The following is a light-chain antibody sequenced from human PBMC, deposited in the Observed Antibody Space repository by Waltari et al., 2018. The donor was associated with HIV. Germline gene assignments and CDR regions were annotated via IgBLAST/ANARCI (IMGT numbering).Light chain of an antibody. CDR2: AAS. V-gene: IGKV1-NL1*01. J-gene: IGKJ1*01. CDR1: QGISNS. CDR3: QQYYITPWT. Sequence: DIQMTQSPSSLFASVGDRVTITCRASQGISNSLAWYQQKPGTAPKLLLFAASRLESGVPSRFSGSGSGTDYPLTINSLQPEDFATYYCQQYYITPWT.